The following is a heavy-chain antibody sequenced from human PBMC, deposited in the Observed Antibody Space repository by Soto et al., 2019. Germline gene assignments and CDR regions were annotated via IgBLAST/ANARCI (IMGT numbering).Heavy chain of an antibody. CDR1: GFPFSAFA. V-gene: IGHV3-23*01. CDR2: IGGSGASI. D-gene: IGHD6-6*01. J-gene: IGHJ5*02. Sequence: EVQLLESGGDVVQPGGSLRLSCATSGFPFSAFAINWVRHAPGKGLEWVSGIGGSGASIYYADSVKGRFTISRDNSKNTVYLQMNSLRAEDTAFYYCARSARPLSWFDPWGQGTLVTVSS. CDR3: ARSARPLSWFDP.